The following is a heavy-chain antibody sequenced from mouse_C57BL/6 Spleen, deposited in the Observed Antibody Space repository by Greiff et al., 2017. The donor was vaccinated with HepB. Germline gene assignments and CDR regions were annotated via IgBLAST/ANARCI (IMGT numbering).Heavy chain of an antibody. D-gene: IGHD1-1*01. CDR2: ISSGGSYT. Sequence: EVKLEESGGDLVKPGGSLKLSCAASGFTFSSYGMSWVRQTPDKRLEWVATISSGGSYTYYPDSVKGRFTISRDNAKNTLYLQMSSLKSEYTAMYYFARHEGGSSFYYAMDYWGQGTSVTVSS. CDR1: GFTFSSYG. CDR3: ARHEGGSSFYYAMDY. V-gene: IGHV5-6*02. J-gene: IGHJ4*01.